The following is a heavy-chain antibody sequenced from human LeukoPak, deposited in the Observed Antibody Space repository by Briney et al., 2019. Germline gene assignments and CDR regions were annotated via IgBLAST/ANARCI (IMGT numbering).Heavy chain of an antibody. CDR3: GGVSAAAAGTRHFDY. D-gene: IGHD6-13*01. CDR1: GFTFSSYG. J-gene: IGHJ4*02. CDR2: IWYDGSDK. Sequence: GRSLRLSCAASGFTFSSYGMHWVRQAPGKGLEWVAVIWYDGSDKYYADSVKGRFTISRDNSKNTLYLQMNSLRAEDTAVYYCGGVSAAAAGTRHFDYWGQGTLVTVSS. V-gene: IGHV3-33*01.